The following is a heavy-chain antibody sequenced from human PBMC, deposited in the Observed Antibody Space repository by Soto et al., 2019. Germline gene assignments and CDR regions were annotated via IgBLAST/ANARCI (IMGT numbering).Heavy chain of an antibody. V-gene: IGHV3-33*01. J-gene: IGHJ4*02. Sequence: WWSVRLSCAASGFTVSSYGMHWVRQAPGKGLEWVAVIWYDGSNKYYADSVKGRFTISRDNSKNTLYLQMNSLRAEDTAVYYCAREVECSGGSCSPDYWGQGTLVTVSS. CDR3: AREVECSGGSCSPDY. CDR2: IWYDGSNK. CDR1: GFTVSSYG. D-gene: IGHD2-15*01.